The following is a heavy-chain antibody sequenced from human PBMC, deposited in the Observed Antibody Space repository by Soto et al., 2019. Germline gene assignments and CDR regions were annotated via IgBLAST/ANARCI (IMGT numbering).Heavy chain of an antibody. J-gene: IGHJ4*02. CDR1: GGSISSGTYY. CDR2: IFYDGST. Sequence: SETLSLTCTVSGGSISSGTYYWVLIRQPPGRGLEWIGSIFYDGSTYYNPSLKSRVTTSVDASKNQFSVKLSSVTATDTAVYYCARSHIVPRLLMYPYDYWGQGTLVTVS. V-gene: IGHV4-39*01. CDR3: ARSHIVPRLLMYPYDY. D-gene: IGHD6-6*01.